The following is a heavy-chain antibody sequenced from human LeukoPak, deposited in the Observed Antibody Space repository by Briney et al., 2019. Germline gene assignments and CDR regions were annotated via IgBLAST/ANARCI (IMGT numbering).Heavy chain of an antibody. V-gene: IGHV4-59*12. CDR1: GGSISSYY. Sequence: SETLSLTCTVSGGSISSYYWSWIRQPPGKGLEWIGYIYYSGSTNYNPSLKSRVTISVDTSKNQFSLKLSSVTAADTAVYYCARDPVNYYDSSGPLFDIWGQGTMVTVSS. CDR2: IYYSGST. J-gene: IGHJ3*02. D-gene: IGHD3-22*01. CDR3: ARDPVNYYDSSGPLFDI.